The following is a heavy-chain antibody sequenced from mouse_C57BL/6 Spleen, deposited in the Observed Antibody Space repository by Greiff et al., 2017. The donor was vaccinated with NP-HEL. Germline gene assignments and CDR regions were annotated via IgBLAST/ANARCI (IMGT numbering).Heavy chain of an antibody. D-gene: IGHD2-2*01. Sequence: EVKVEESGGGLVQPKGSLKLSCAASGFSFNTYAMNWVRQAPGKGLEWVARIRSKSNNYATYYADSVKDRFTISRDDSESMLYLQMNNLKTEDTAMYYCVRGNDPDDWGQGTTLTVSS. CDR2: IRSKSNNYAT. CDR3: VRGNDPDD. V-gene: IGHV10-1*01. J-gene: IGHJ2*01. CDR1: GFSFNTYA.